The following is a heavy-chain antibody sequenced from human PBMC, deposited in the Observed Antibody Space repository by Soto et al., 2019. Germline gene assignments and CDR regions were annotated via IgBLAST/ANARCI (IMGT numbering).Heavy chain of an antibody. CDR1: GYTFPAYD. V-gene: IGHV1-2*02. Sequence: QLQLVQSGAEVKEPGDSVRVSCEASGYTFPAYDLPWVRQAPGQGLEWLGWINPKFGDTTYAQDFQGRLTLTRDMTISKVDMDWSRLTSDDTDIYDCARNMDYYYGPGSGNGHGVWGQGTTVNVFS. D-gene: IGHD3-10*01. CDR3: ARNMDYYYGPGSGNGHGV. CDR2: INPKFGDT. J-gene: IGHJ6*02.